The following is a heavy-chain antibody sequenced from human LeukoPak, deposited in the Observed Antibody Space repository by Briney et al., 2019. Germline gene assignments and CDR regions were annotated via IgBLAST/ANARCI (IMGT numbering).Heavy chain of an antibody. J-gene: IGHJ4*02. Sequence: GGSLRLSCAASGFTFSSYSMNWVRQAPGKGLEWVSSISSSSSYIYYADSVKGRFTISRDNAKNSLYLQMNSLRAEDTAVYYCAREEDGDYAVADYWGQGTLATVSS. D-gene: IGHD4-17*01. V-gene: IGHV3-21*01. CDR1: GFTFSSYS. CDR3: AREEDGDYAVADY. CDR2: ISSSSSYI.